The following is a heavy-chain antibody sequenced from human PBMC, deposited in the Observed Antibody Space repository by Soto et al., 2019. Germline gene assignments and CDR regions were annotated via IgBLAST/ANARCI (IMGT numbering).Heavy chain of an antibody. Sequence: QVQLVQPGAEVRKPGASVKVSCKASGDIFTNFDFNWVRQATGQGLEWIGWMRANSGDTGHDQKFQGRVRMTSDTSMSTVYTELRSLRAEDTAVYYCARSIYGQGFQPWGQGTLVFVSS. V-gene: IGHV1-8*01. CDR1: GDIFTNFD. D-gene: IGHD3-3*02. CDR3: ARSIYGQGFQP. CDR2: MRANSGDT. J-gene: IGHJ5*02.